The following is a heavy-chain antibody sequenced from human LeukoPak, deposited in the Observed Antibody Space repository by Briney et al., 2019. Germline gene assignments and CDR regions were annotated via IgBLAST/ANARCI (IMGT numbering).Heavy chain of an antibody. CDR1: GYTFTSYG. CDR2: IRAYNGNT. Sequence: ASVKVSCKASGYTFTSYGVIWVRQAPGQGLEWRGWIRAYNGNTIYAQKLQGRVTMTTDTSTHTAYMELRSLRSDDTAVYYCARTARFTMVRGVTHFDYWGQGTLVTVSS. CDR3: ARTARFTMVRGVTHFDY. J-gene: IGHJ4*02. D-gene: IGHD3-10*01. V-gene: IGHV1-18*01.